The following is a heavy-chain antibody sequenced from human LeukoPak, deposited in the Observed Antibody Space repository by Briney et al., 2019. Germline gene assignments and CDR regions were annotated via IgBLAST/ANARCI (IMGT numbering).Heavy chain of an antibody. D-gene: IGHD5-24*01. CDR3: ARDADGYED. CDR2: IKEDGSED. J-gene: IGHJ4*02. V-gene: IGHV3-7*01. CDR1: GFTFSRAW. Sequence: GGSLRLSCAASGFTFSRAWMSWVRQAPGKGLEWVANIKEDGSEDYYADSVKGRFAISKDNAKNSLYLQMNNLRAEDTAMYYCARDADGYEDWGQGTQVIVSS.